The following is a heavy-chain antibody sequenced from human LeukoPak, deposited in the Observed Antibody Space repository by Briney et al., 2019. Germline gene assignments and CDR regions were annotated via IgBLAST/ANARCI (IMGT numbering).Heavy chain of an antibody. CDR2: IIPILGIA. CDR1: GGTFSSYA. Sequence: SVKVSCKASGGTFSSYAISWVRQAPGQGLEWMGRIIPILGIANYAQKFQGRVTITADESTSTAYMELSSLRSEDTAVYYCAREGVGGYCSSTSCYNFDYWGQGTLVTVSS. V-gene: IGHV1-69*04. CDR3: AREGVGGYCSSTSCYNFDY. D-gene: IGHD2-2*02. J-gene: IGHJ4*02.